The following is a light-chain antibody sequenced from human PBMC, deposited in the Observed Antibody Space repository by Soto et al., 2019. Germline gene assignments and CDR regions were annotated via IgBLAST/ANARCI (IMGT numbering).Light chain of an antibody. V-gene: IGKV3-15*01. CDR2: GET. CDR1: QSVGSH. J-gene: IGKJ3*01. CDR3: QQYNSWPPT. Sequence: EIVMTQSPATLSVSPGERATLSCRASQSVGSHLAWYQQKPGQGPRLLIYGETTRATGIPARFSGSGSGTEFTLTISSLQSEDSAAYHCQQYNSWPPTFGPGTKVDI.